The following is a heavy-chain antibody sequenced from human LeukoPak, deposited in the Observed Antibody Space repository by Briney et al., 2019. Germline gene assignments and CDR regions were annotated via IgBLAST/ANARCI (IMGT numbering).Heavy chain of an antibody. CDR3: ARGVSDGGDYSSFDI. CDR1: GFTVSNYY. Sequence: GGSLRLSCAASGFTVSNYYMSWVRQAPGQGLEWVSVIYTSGSTYDADSVRGRFTISRDKSKNTLYLQMNSLRAEDAAVYYCARGVSDGGDYSSFDIWGLGTMVTVSS. V-gene: IGHV3-66*01. CDR2: IYTSGST. J-gene: IGHJ3*02. D-gene: IGHD4-17*01.